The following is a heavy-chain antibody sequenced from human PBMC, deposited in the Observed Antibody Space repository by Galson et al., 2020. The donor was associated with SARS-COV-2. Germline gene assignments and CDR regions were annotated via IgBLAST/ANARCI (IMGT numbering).Heavy chain of an antibody. CDR1: GFAFRASY. J-gene: IGHJ4*02. V-gene: IGHV3-11*04. CDR2: ISNRGSTL. D-gene: IGHD6-19*01. Sequence: GGSLRPSCAASGFAFRASYMNWIRQAPGKGLEWVYYISNRGSTLHYADSVKGRLSISRGNANNSVYLQMNSLRAEDTAVYYCARDTAPLYIYHSRGLYYCGRGTLVTVS. CDR3: ARDTAPLYIYHSRGLYY.